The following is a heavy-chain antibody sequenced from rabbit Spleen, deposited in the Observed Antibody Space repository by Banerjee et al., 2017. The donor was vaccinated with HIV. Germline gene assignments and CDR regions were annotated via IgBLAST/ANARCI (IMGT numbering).Heavy chain of an antibody. CDR1: GFSFGDRDV. Sequence: QEQLEESGGDLVKPEGSLTLTCTASGFSFGDRDVMCWVRQAPGKGLEWIACINVATGKPVYATWAKGRFTISSHNAQNTLYLQLSTLTAADTATYFCVRGASSSGYYNLWGPGTLVTVS. CDR3: VRGASSSGYYNL. D-gene: IGHD1-1*01. J-gene: IGHJ4*01. CDR2: INVATGKP. V-gene: IGHV1S45*01.